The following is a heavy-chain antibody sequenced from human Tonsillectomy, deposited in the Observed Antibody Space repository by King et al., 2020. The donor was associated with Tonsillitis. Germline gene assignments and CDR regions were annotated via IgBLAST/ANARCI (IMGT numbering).Heavy chain of an antibody. J-gene: IGHJ5*02. CDR1: GGSISSGSYY. V-gene: IGHV4-61*02. CDR3: ARVLARAWFDP. D-gene: IGHD6-13*01. CDR2: MYISGST. Sequence: VQLQESGPGLVKPSQTLSLTCTVSGGSISSGSYYWSWSRQPAGKGLEWVGEMYISGSTHYNPSLKSRVTISVDTSKNQFSLRLSSVTAADTAVYYCARVLARAWFDPWGQGTLVTVSS.